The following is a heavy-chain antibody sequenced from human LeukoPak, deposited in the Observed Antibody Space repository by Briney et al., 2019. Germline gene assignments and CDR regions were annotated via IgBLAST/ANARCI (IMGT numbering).Heavy chain of an antibody. CDR3: ARDIAAAGTGYYYYMDV. J-gene: IGHJ6*03. D-gene: IGHD6-13*01. Sequence: GASVKVSCKASGGTFSSYAISWVRQAPGQGLEWMGGIIPILGTANYAQKFQGRVTMTRNTSISTAYMELSSLRSEDTAVYYCARDIAAAGTGYYYYMDVWGKGTTVTVSS. CDR2: IIPILGTA. CDR1: GGTFSSYA. V-gene: IGHV1-69*10.